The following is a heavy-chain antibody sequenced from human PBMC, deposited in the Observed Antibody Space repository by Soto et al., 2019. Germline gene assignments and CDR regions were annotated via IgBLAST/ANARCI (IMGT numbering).Heavy chain of an antibody. CDR1: GITFSMYR. J-gene: IGHJ4*02. CDR2: INDDGSST. V-gene: IGHV3-74*01. Sequence: GRSRILCWASSGITFSMYRIQWVRQCPVKWPQWVSPINDDGSSTNYSDSVKGRFTLPRANAHNTLYLHTNALRAEDTAVYYRPRAPRYTSTGTRAFWGQGTLVTVSS. CDR3: PRAPRYTSTGTRAF. D-gene: IGHD1-1*01.